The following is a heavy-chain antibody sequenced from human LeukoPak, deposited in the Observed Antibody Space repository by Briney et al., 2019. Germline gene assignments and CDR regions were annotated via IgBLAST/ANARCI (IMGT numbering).Heavy chain of an antibody. V-gene: IGHV3-74*01. CDR3: AKDKRYSTPYYFDY. CDR2: INSDGSWT. D-gene: IGHD6-13*01. CDR1: GNYW. Sequence: GGSLRLSCAASGNYWMHWVRQAPGKGLVWVSHINSDGSWTSYADSVKGRFTISKDNAKNTLYLQMNSLRAEDTAVYYCAKDKRYSTPYYFDYWGQGTLVTVSS. J-gene: IGHJ4*02.